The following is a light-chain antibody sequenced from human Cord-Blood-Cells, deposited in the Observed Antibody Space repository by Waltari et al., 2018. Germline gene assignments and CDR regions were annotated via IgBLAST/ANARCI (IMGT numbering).Light chain of an antibody. CDR1: NIGSKS. V-gene: IGLV3-21*04. CDR2: YDS. CDR3: QVWDSSSDHRV. Sequence: SYVLTQPPSVSVAPGKTARITCGGNNIGSKSVHWYQQKPGQAPVLVIYYDSDRPSGIPERFSGSNSWNTATLTISRVEAGDEADYYCQVWDSSSDHRVFGGGTKLTVL. J-gene: IGLJ2*01.